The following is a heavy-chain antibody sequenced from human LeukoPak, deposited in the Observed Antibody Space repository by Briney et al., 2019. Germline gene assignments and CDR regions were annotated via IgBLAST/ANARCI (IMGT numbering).Heavy chain of an antibody. Sequence: GRSLRLSCAASGFTFDDYAMHWVRQAPGTGLEWVSGISWNSGSIGYADSVKGRFTISRDNAKNSLYLQMNSLRAEDTALYYCAKYSSSWYGFDYWGQGTLVTVSS. CDR2: ISWNSGSI. CDR3: AKYSSSWYGFDY. D-gene: IGHD6-13*01. CDR1: GFTFDDYA. J-gene: IGHJ4*02. V-gene: IGHV3-9*01.